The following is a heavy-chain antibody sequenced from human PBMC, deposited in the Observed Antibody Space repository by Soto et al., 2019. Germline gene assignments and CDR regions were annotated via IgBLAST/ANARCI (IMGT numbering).Heavy chain of an antibody. CDR2: IRNKTYRGAT. Sequence: EVQLVESGGGLVQPGRSLRLSCTASGFTVGNYAINWVRQAPGKGLEWVGLIRNKTYRGATEYAAYMKGRFTISRDYSNGIGYLQMNSLKTQDSAVYYCTSAESPVIAYFFDYWGEGTLVGVSS. CDR1: GFTVGNYA. CDR3: TSAESPVIAYFFDY. J-gene: IGHJ4*02. D-gene: IGHD3-22*01. V-gene: IGHV3-49*04.